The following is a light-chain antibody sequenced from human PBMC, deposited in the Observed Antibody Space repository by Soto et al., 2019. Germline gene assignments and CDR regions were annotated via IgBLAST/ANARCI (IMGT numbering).Light chain of an antibody. CDR3: QQYKSYSPWT. Sequence: DIQMTQSPSTLSASVRDRVTIACRASQSISNWLAWYQQKPGKAPKLLIYDASTLESGVPSRFSGSGSGTEFTLTISSLQPDDFATYYCQQYKSYSPWTFGQGTKVDIK. J-gene: IGKJ1*01. V-gene: IGKV1-5*01. CDR2: DAS. CDR1: QSISNW.